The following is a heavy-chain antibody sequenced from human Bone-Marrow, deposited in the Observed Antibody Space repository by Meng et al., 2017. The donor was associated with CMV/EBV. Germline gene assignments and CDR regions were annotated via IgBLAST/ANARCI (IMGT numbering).Heavy chain of an antibody. Sequence: SVKVSCKASGGTFSSYAISWVRQAPGQGLEWMGGIIPIFGTANYAQKFQGRVTITTDESTSTAYMELSSLRSEDTAVYYCASTWVRWNDPDDAVDIWGQGTLVTVSS. CDR3: ASTWVRWNDPDDAVDI. CDR2: IIPIFGTA. CDR1: GGTFSSYA. J-gene: IGHJ3*02. D-gene: IGHD1-1*01. V-gene: IGHV1-69*05.